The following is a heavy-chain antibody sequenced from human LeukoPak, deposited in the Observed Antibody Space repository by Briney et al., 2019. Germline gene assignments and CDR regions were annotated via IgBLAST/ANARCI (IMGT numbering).Heavy chain of an antibody. V-gene: IGHV3-73*01. D-gene: IGHD5-18*01. CDR3: TGMWIQLWLSSEAFDI. J-gene: IGHJ3*02. Sequence: GGSLRLSCAASGFTFSGSAMQWVRQASGKGLEWVGRIRSKANSYATAYAASVKGRFTISRDDSKNTAYLQMNSLKTEDTAVYYCTGMWIQLWLSSEAFDIWGQGTMVTVSS. CDR2: IRSKANSYAT. CDR1: GFTFSGSA.